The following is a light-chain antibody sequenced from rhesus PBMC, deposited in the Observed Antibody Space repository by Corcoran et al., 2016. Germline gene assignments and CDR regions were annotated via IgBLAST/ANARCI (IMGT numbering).Light chain of an antibody. Sequence: DIQMTQSPSSLSASVGDRVIITCRASQGITNDLAWYQPKPGESLKLLIYEASSLQREIPSRLSGSGSGTEFTLTISSLQSEDFATYYCQHYYSFPLTVGGGTKVEIK. CDR3: QHYYSFPLT. CDR2: EAS. V-gene: IGKV1-25*01. CDR1: QGITND. J-gene: IGKJ4*01.